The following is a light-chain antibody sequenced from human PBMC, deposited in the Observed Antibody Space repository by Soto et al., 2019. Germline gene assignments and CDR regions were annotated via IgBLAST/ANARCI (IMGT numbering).Light chain of an antibody. Sequence: QSVLTQPASVSGSPGQSITISCTGTSSDVGGYNYVSWYQQHPGKAPKLMIYDVSNRPSGVSNRFSGSKSGNTASLTISGLQAEDEADYYCSSYTISSTSVFGTGTKVTVL. V-gene: IGLV2-14*01. CDR2: DVS. J-gene: IGLJ1*01. CDR1: SSDVGGYNY. CDR3: SSYTISSTSV.